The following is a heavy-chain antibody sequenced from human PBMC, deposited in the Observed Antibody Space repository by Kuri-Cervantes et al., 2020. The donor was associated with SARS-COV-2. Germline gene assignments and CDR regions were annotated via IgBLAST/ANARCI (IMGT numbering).Heavy chain of an antibody. CDR1: VYTFTGYY. D-gene: IGHD5-12*01. CDR2: INPSGGST. J-gene: IGHJ4*02. CDR3: ARPHGYGIYYFDY. Sequence: ASVKVSCKASVYTFTGYYMRWVRQAPGQGLEWMGIINPSGGSTSYAQKSQGRVTMTRDTSTSTVYMELSSLRSEDTAVYYCARPHGYGIYYFDYWGQGTLVTVSS. V-gene: IGHV1-46*01.